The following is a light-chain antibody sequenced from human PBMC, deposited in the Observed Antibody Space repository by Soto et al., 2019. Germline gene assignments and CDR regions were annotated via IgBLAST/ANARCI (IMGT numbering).Light chain of an antibody. Sequence: QSVLTQPPSASGTPGQRVTISCSGSSSNMGSNSVHWYRQLPGSAPKLLIYTNDLRPSGVPDRFSGSKSGTSASLAISGLQSDDEADYYCAAWDDSLNGPVFGGGTQLTVL. CDR1: SSNMGSNS. CDR3: AAWDDSLNGPV. V-gene: IGLV1-44*01. J-gene: IGLJ2*01. CDR2: TND.